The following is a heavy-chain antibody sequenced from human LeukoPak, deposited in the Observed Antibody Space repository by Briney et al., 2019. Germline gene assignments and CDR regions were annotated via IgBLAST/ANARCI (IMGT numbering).Heavy chain of an antibody. J-gene: IGHJ3*02. CDR3: ARPLTDGAFDI. V-gene: IGHV4-59*01. CDR2: IYYSGST. Sequence: SKPLSLTCTVSGGSISSYYWSWIRQPPGKGLEWIGYIYYSGSTNYNPSLKSRVTISVDTSKNQFSLKLSSVTAADTAVYYCARPLTDGAFDIWGQGTMVTVSS. D-gene: IGHD3-16*01. CDR1: GGSISSYY.